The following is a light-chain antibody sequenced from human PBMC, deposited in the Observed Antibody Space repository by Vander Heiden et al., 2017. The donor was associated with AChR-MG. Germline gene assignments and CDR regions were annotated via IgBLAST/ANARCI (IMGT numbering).Light chain of an antibody. CDR3: MQSLQTPRT. Sequence: IVMSHSPLPLPVTPGEPASISCRSSQCLLHSNGYNNLDWYLQKPGQSPQLLIYLGSNRASGVPDRFSGSGSGTDFTLKISRVEAEDVGVYYCMQSLQTPRTFGGGTKVEIK. J-gene: IGKJ4*01. CDR2: LGS. V-gene: IGKV2-28*01. CDR1: QCLLHSNGYNN.